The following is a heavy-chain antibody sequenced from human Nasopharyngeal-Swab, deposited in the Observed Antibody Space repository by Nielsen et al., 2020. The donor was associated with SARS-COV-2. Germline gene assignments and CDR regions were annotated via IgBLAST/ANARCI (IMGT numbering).Heavy chain of an antibody. V-gene: IGHV4-61*02. D-gene: IGHD6-19*01. CDR1: GGSISSGSYY. CDR2: IYTSGST. J-gene: IGHJ6*03. CDR3: ACSGWYDGYYYYMDV. Sequence: LRLSCTVSGGSISSGSYYWSWIRQPAGKGLEWIGRIYTSGSTNYNPSLKSRVTISVDTSKNQFSLKPSSVTAADTAVYYCACSGWYDGYYYYMDVWGKGTTVTVSS.